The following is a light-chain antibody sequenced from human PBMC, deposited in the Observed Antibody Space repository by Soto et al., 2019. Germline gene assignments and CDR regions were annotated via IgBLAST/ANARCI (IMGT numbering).Light chain of an antibody. CDR3: QQYCSSPWT. CDR2: GAS. CDR1: QSVSSSY. J-gene: IGKJ1*01. Sequence: EIVLTQSPGTLSLSPGERATLSCRASQSVSSSYLAWYQQKPGQAPRLLIYGASSRATGIPDSFSGSGSGTDFTRTISRLEPEDFAVYYCQQYCSSPWTFGQGTKVEIK. V-gene: IGKV3-20*01.